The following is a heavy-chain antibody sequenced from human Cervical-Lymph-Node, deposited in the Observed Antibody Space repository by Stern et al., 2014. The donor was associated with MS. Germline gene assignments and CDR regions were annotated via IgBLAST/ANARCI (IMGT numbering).Heavy chain of an antibody. CDR2: ISSDGTNK. Sequence: VQLVESGGGVVQPGGSLRLSCVASGLTLSGSGMHWVRQAPGKGLEWVAVISSDGTNKYYAASVKGRVTIARDNSMSTLYLQMGSLRTEDTALYYCAKDPRGIFGVVIPYFDFWGQGTQVTVSP. V-gene: IGHV3-30*18. CDR3: AKDPRGIFGVVIPYFDF. D-gene: IGHD3-3*01. J-gene: IGHJ4*02. CDR1: GLTLSGSG.